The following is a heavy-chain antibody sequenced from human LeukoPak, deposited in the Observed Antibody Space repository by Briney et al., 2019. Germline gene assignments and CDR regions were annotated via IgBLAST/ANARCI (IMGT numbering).Heavy chain of an antibody. V-gene: IGHV4-34*01. Sequence: KPSETLSLTCAVYGGSFSGYYWSWIRQPPGKGLEWIGEINHSGSTNYNLSLKSRVTISVDTSKNQFSLKLSSVTAADTAVYYCARVGDQYSSSPLNYFDYWGQGALVTVSS. J-gene: IGHJ4*02. CDR2: INHSGST. CDR1: GGSFSGYY. CDR3: ARVGDQYSSSPLNYFDY. D-gene: IGHD6-13*01.